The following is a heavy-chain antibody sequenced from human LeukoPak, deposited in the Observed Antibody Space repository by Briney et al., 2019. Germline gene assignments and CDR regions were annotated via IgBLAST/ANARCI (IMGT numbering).Heavy chain of an antibody. D-gene: IGHD2-2*01. J-gene: IGHJ6*02. CDR3: ATGAVVVPAAPYYYYYGMDV. CDR1: GYTLTELS. V-gene: IGHV1-24*01. CDR2: FDPEDGET. Sequence: ASVKVSCKVSGYTLTELSIHWVRQAPGKGLEWMGGFDPEDGETIYAQKFQGRVTMTEDTSTDTAYMELSSLRSEDTAVYYCATGAVVVPAAPYYYYYGMDVWGQGTTVTVSS.